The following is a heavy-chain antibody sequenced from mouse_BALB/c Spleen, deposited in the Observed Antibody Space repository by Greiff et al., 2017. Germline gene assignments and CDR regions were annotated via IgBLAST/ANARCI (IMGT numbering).Heavy chain of an antibody. D-gene: IGHD3-3*01. CDR1: GFAFSSYD. J-gene: IGHJ4*01. CDR3: ARHLGDY. CDR2: ISSGGGST. V-gene: IGHV5-12-1*01. Sequence: EVQVVESGGGLVKPGGSLKLSCAASGFAFSSYDMSWVRQTPEKRLEWVAYISSGGGSTYYPDTVKGRFTISRDNAKNTLYLQMSSLKSEDTAMYYCARHLGDYWGQGTSVTVSS.